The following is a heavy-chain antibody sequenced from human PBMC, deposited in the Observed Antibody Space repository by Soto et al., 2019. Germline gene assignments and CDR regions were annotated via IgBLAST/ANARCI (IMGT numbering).Heavy chain of an antibody. CDR1: GFIFTGYN. V-gene: IGHV3-21*01. CDR3: ARRRAAAGTLTFDY. D-gene: IGHD6-13*01. Sequence: PGGSLRLSCAASGFIFTGYNMNWVRQAPGKGLEWVSSISSGSSYIYYADSVKGRFTISRDNAKNSLYLQMNTLRAEDTALYYCARRRAAAGTLTFDYWGQGTLVTVSS. CDR2: ISSGSSYI. J-gene: IGHJ4*02.